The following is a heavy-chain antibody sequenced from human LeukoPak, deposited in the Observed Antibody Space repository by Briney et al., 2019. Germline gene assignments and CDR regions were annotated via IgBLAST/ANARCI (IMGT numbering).Heavy chain of an antibody. D-gene: IGHD2-21*01. J-gene: IGHJ4*02. V-gene: IGHV3-23*01. CDR1: GFTFSSYP. CDR2: ISASANNT. Sequence: GGSLRLSCAVSGFTFSSYPMSWGCQTPGGGLGWVSAISASANNTYYADSVKGPFTISKDNSRSTMYLHMHSLRAEDTALYSCTRYIASGPTVNVDYCGQGTLATVSS. CDR3: TRYIASGPTVNVDY.